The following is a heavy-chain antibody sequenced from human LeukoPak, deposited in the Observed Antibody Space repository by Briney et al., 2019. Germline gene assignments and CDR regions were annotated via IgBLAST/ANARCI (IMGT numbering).Heavy chain of an antibody. CDR2: INHSGST. D-gene: IGHD2-21*02. Sequence: SETLSLTCAVSGGSFSGYYWSWIRQPPGKGLEWIGEINHSGSTNYNPSLKSRVTISVDTSKNQFSLKLSSVTAADTAVYYCARVISVAAAFRADYWGQGTLVTVSS. V-gene: IGHV4-34*01. J-gene: IGHJ4*02. CDR3: ARVISVAAAFRADY. CDR1: GGSFSGYY.